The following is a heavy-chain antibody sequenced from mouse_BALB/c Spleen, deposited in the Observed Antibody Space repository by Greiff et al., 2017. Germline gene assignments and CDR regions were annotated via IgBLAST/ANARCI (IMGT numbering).Heavy chain of an antibody. J-gene: IGHJ4*01. CDR2: ISSGGSYT. V-gene: IGHV5-9-4*01. Sequence: EVKLMESGGGLVKPGGSLKLSCAASGFTFSSYAMSWVRQSPEKRLEWVAEISSGGSYTYYPDTVTGRFTISRDNDKNTLYLEMSSLRSEDTAMYYCARLYDGYYVRDAMDYWGQGTSVTVSS. CDR3: ARLYDGYYVRDAMDY. CDR1: GFTFSSYA. D-gene: IGHD2-3*01.